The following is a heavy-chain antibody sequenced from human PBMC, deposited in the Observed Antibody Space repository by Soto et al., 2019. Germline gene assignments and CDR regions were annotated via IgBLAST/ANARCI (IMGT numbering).Heavy chain of an antibody. J-gene: IGHJ5*02. D-gene: IGHD2-2*01. Sequence: QVQLVESGGGVVQPGRSLRLSCAASGFTFISYGMHWVRQAPGKGLEWVAVISYGGSNKYYADSVKGRFTISRDNSKNTLYLQMNNLRAEDTAVYYCAKDNCISTSCYRLYNWFDPWGQGTLVTVSS. CDR3: AKDNCISTSCYRLYNWFDP. CDR2: ISYGGSNK. CDR1: GFTFISYG. V-gene: IGHV3-30*18.